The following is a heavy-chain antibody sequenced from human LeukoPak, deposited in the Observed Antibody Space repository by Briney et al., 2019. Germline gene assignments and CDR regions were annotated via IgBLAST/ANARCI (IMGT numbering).Heavy chain of an antibody. D-gene: IGHD6-13*01. Sequence: GGSLRLSCAASGFTFSSYWMSWVRQAPGKGLEWVANIKQDGSEKYYVDSVKGRFTISRDNAKNSLYLQMNSLRAEDTAVYYCARLYIGGYSRSTNYNWFDPRGQGTLVTVSS. J-gene: IGHJ5*02. CDR2: IKQDGSEK. CDR1: GFTFSSYW. V-gene: IGHV3-7*01. CDR3: ARLYIGGYSRSTNYNWFDP.